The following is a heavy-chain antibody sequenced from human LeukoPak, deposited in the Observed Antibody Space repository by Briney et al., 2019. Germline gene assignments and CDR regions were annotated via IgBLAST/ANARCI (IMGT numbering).Heavy chain of an antibody. D-gene: IGHD3-10*01. CDR2: ISYDGSNK. Sequence: QPGRSLRLSCAASGFTFSSYAMHWVRQAPGKGLEWMAVISYDGSNKYYADSVKGRFTISRDNSKNTLYLQMNSLRAEDTAVYYCARGTYYYGSGSYYWGQGTLVTVSS. V-gene: IGHV3-30-3*01. CDR1: GFTFSSYA. CDR3: ARGTYYYGSGSYY. J-gene: IGHJ4*02.